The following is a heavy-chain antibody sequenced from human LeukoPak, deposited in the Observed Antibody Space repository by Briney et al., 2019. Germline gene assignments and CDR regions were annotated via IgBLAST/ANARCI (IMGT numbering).Heavy chain of an antibody. V-gene: IGHV4-34*01. CDR3: ARRYSEWELRSRAFDI. Sequence: SETLSLTCAVYGGSFSGYYWSWIRQPPGKGLEFIGEINHSGSTNFNPSLKTRVTISVDTSKNQFSLKLSSVTAADTAVYYCARRYSEWELRSRAFDIWGQGTMVTVSS. J-gene: IGHJ3*02. D-gene: IGHD1-26*01. CDR2: INHSGST. CDR1: GGSFSGYY.